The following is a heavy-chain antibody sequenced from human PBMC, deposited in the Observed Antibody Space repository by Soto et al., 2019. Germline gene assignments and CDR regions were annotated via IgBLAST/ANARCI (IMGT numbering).Heavy chain of an antibody. V-gene: IGHV1-18*01. D-gene: IGHD3-16*01. CDR3: PRNGGSASPLDY. CDR1: GFTYTIHG. Sequence: ASVKVSCKTSGFTYTIHGITWVRQAPGQGLEWMGWISADSGSTDYAQKFQGRVTLTTDTSTTTAYMELRSLTSDDTAVYYCPRNGGSASPLDYWAQGTLVTVSS. J-gene: IGHJ4*02. CDR2: ISADSGST.